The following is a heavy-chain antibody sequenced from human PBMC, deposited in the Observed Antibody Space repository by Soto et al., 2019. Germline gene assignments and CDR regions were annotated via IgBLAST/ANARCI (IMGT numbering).Heavy chain of an antibody. CDR3: ARDIILNCSGGSCYSGWFDP. CDR2: IYYSGST. CDR1: GGSISSGGYY. V-gene: IGHV4-30-4*08. Sequence: SETLSLTCTVSGGSISSGGYYWSWIRQHPGKGLEWIGYIYYSGSTYYNPSLKSRVTISVDTSKNQFSLKLSSVTAADTAVYYCARDIILNCSGGSCYSGWFDPWGQGTLVTVS. D-gene: IGHD2-15*01. J-gene: IGHJ5*02.